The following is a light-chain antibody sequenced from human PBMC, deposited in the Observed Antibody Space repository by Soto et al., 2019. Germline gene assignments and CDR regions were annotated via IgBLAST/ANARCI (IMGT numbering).Light chain of an antibody. Sequence: QSVLTQPHSVSGAPGQRVTISCTGSSSNIGADYDVHWYQQRPGTAPKLLIFGNINRPSGVPDRFSGSKSGTSASLAITGLQAEDEGDYYCQSYDSTLSARYVFGTGTKLTV. CDR1: SSNIGADYD. J-gene: IGLJ1*01. CDR3: QSYDSTLSARYV. CDR2: GNI. V-gene: IGLV1-40*01.